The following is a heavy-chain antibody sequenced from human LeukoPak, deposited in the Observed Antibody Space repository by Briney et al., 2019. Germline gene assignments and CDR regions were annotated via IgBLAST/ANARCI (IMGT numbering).Heavy chain of an antibody. CDR2: INPNSGGT. V-gene: IGHV1-2*02. J-gene: IGHJ4*02. CDR1: GYTFTGYY. Sequence: ASVKVSCKASGYTFTGYYMHWVPQAPGQGLEWMGWINPNSGGTNYAQKFQGRVTMTRDASISTAYMELSRLRSDDTAVYYCARDDEQGLGIWSWGQGTLVTVSS. CDR3: ARDDEQGLGIWS. D-gene: IGHD7-27*01.